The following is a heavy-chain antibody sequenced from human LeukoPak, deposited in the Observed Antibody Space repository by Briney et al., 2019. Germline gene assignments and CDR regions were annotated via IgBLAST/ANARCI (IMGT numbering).Heavy chain of an antibody. CDR1: GYSISSGYY. J-gene: IGHJ5*02. CDR3: ARVQRLYNWFDP. D-gene: IGHD5-18*01. V-gene: IGHV4-4*07. CDR2: IYTSGST. Sequence: SETLSLTCTVSGYSISSGYYWSWIRQPAGKGLEWIGRIYTSGSTNYNPSLKSRVTMSVDTSKNKFSLKLSSVTAADTAVYYCARVQRLYNWFDPWGQGTLVTVSS.